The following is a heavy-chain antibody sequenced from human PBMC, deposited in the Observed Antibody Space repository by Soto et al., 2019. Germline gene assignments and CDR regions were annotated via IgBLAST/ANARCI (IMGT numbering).Heavy chain of an antibody. CDR2: IDPEDGET. D-gene: IGHD3-22*01. CDR1: GYTLTDLY. V-gene: IGHV1-24*01. CDR3: ATDRHYDDSGAYCSFDY. J-gene: IGHJ4*02. Sequence: ASVKVSCKASGYTLTDLYMHWVRQAPGQGLEWMGGIDPEDGETIYAQKFQGRVTMTEDTSTSTAYMELSRLRSEDTAVYYCATDRHYDDSGAYCSFDYWGQGTLVTVSS.